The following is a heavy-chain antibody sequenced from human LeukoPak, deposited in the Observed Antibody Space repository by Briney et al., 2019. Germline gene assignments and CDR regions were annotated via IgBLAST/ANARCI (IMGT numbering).Heavy chain of an antibody. CDR1: GGSISSYY. J-gene: IGHJ5*02. V-gene: IGHV4-59*01. CDR2: IYYSGST. D-gene: IGHD2/OR15-2a*01. CDR3: ARAKLSNWFDP. Sequence: PSETLSLTCTLAGGSISSYYWSWIRQPPGKGLEWIGYIYYSGSTNYNPSLKSRVTISVDTSKNQFSLKLSSVTAADTAVYYCARAKLSNWFDPWGQGTLVTVSS.